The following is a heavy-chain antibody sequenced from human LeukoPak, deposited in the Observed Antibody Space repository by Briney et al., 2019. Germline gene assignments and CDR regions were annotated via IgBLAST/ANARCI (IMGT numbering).Heavy chain of an antibody. CDR3: VRDVLGVDY. J-gene: IGHJ4*02. Sequence: GGSLRLSCAASGFTFSSYAMHWVRQAPGKGLEWVAVISYDGSNKYYAASVKGRFTIARDNPKNTLYLQMNSLRAEDTAVYYCVRDVLGVDYWGQGTLVTVSS. CDR2: ISYDGSNK. D-gene: IGHD2-8*01. CDR1: GFTFSSYA. V-gene: IGHV3-30-3*01.